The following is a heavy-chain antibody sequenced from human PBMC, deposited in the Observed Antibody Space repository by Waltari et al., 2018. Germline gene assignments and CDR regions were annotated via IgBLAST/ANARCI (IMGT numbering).Heavy chain of an antibody. Sequence: SGGGLVQPGGSLRLSCAASGFTFSSYSMNWVRQAPGKGLEWVSYISSSSSTIYYADSVKGRFTISRDNAKNSLYLQMNSLRAEDTAVYYCARPIRRGEQLDHFQHWGQGTLVTVSS. CDR3: ARPIRRGEQLDHFQH. V-gene: IGHV3-48*01. CDR2: ISSSSSTI. J-gene: IGHJ1*01. CDR1: GFTFSSYS. D-gene: IGHD6-13*01.